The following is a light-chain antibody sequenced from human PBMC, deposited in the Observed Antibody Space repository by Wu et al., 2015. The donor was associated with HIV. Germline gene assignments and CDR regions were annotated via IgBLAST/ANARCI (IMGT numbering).Light chain of an antibody. CDR1: QSVGSN. CDR2: YAS. J-gene: IGKJ4*01. V-gene: IGKV3-15*01. CDR3: QQYNNWPPLT. Sequence: EIVMTQSPATLSVSPGERATLSCRASQSVGSNLAWYQQKPGQAPRLLIYYASIRATDIPAGSVPVGLGQSSLSPSAACSLKILLLYYCQQYNNWPPLTFGGGTKVEIK.